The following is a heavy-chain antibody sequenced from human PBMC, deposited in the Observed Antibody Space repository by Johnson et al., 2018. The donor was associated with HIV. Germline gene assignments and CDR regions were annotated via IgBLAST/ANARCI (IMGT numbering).Heavy chain of an antibody. CDR3: ARSLHDYGDYLWGRDAFDL. D-gene: IGHD4-17*01. CDR1: GFDFSGYA. V-gene: IGHV3-30*04. J-gene: IGHJ3*01. Sequence: QVQLVESGGGVVQPGRSLRLSCAASGFDFSGYALHWVRQAPGKGLEWVAVNSYDGLKKYYAGSVQGRFSISRDNSKDTLYLQMNKLRIDDTALYYCARSLHDYGDYLWGRDAFDLWGQGTMVIVSS. CDR2: NSYDGLKK.